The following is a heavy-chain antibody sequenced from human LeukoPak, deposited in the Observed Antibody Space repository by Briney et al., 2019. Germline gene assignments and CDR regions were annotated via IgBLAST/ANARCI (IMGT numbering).Heavy chain of an antibody. Sequence: GGSLRLSCAASGFTVITNDMTWVRQAPGKGLEWGSVLYSDGNTKYADSVQGRFTISRDDSKNTLYLEMNSLSPDDTAVYYCARGVEPLAANTLAYWGQGTLVTDSS. D-gene: IGHD1-14*01. V-gene: IGHV3-53*01. CDR3: ARGVEPLAANTLAY. J-gene: IGHJ4*02. CDR2: LYSDGNT. CDR1: GFTVITND.